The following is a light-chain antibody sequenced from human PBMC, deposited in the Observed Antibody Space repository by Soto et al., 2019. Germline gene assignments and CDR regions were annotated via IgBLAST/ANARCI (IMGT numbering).Light chain of an antibody. CDR2: EVS. V-gene: IGLV2-8*01. CDR1: SSDVGGYDY. CDR3: SSYAGSNNSYV. J-gene: IGLJ1*01. Sequence: QSVLTQPASVSGSPGQSITISCTGTSSDVGGYDYVSWYQHHPGKAPKLMIYEVSKRPSGVPDRFSGSKSGNTASLTVSGLQAEDEADYYCSSYAGSNNSYVFGTGTKVTVL.